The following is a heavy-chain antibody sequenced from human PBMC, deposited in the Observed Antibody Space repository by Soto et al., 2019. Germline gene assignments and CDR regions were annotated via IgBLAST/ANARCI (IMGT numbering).Heavy chain of an antibody. CDR2: INHGGYT. J-gene: IGHJ4*02. D-gene: IGHD2-15*01. Sequence: SETLSLTCAIYGGPFSGYYWNWIRQPPGKGLEWIGEINHGGYTNYNPSLKSRVTMSVDTSKNQFSLKLTSVTAADTAVYYCARDRQRGYCTGDSCYSYFDYWGQGTQVTVSS. CDR3: ARDRQRGYCTGDSCYSYFDY. CDR1: GGPFSGYY. V-gene: IGHV4-34*01.